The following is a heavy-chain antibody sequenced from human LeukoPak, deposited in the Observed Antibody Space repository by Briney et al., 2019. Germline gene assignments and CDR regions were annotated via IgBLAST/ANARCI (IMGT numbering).Heavy chain of an antibody. V-gene: IGHV4-4*07. J-gene: IGHJ3*02. CDR3: ARTNAAAGMRSNAFDI. CDR2: IYTSGST. Sequence: SETLSLTCTVSGGSISSYYWSWIRQPAGKGLEWIGRIYTSGSTNYNPSLKSRVTMSVDTSKNQFSLKLSSVTAADTAVYYCARTNAAAGMRSNAFDIWGQGTMVTVSS. CDR1: GGSISSYY. D-gene: IGHD6-13*01.